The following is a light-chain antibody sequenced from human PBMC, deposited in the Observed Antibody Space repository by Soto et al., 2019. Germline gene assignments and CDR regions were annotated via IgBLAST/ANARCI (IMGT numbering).Light chain of an antibody. V-gene: IGKV1-39*01. CDR1: QGINSY. CDR2: AAS. Sequence: DIQMTQSPSFLSTSVGDRVTMACRASQGINSYLAWYQQKPGKAPKLLIYAASTLQSGVPSRFSGSGSGTDFTLTISSLQPEDFATYYCQQSYSTPRTFGQGTKVDIK. J-gene: IGKJ1*01. CDR3: QQSYSTPRT.